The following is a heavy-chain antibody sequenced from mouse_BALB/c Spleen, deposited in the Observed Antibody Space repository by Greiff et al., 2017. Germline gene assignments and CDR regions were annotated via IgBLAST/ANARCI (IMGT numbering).Heavy chain of an antibody. CDR3: AREGGNYVLDY. CDR1: GYSITSGYY. Sequence: EVQLQESGPGLVKPSQSLSLTCSVTGYSITSGYYWNWIRQFPGNKLEWMGYISYDGSNNYNPSLKNRISITRDTSKNQFFLKLNSVTTEDTATYYCAREGGNYVLDYWGQGTTLTVSS. D-gene: IGHD2-1*01. J-gene: IGHJ2*01. V-gene: IGHV3-6*02. CDR2: ISYDGSN.